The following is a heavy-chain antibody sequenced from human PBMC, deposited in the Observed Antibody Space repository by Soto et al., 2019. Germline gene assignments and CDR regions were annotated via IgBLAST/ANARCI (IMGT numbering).Heavy chain of an antibody. J-gene: IGHJ4*02. V-gene: IGHV3-48*01. CDR1: GFTFSRYS. CDR2: ISSSTNTI. Sequence: EVQLVESGGGLVQPGGSLRLSCAASGFTFSRYSMNWVRQAPGKGLEWVSYISSSTNTIYYADSVKGRFTISRDNAKNSLYLQMNSLRAEDTAVYYCARDTGGAAYSSGWYGYWGQGTLVTVSS. CDR3: ARDTGGAAYSSGWYGY. D-gene: IGHD6-19*01.